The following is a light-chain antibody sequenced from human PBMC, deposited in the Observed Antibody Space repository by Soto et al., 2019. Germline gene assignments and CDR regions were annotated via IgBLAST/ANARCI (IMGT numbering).Light chain of an antibody. CDR2: DVS. V-gene: IGLV2-14*01. Sequence: QSALTQPASVSGSPRQSITISCTGTSSDVGGYNYVSWYQQHPGKAPKLMIYDVSNRPSGVSNRFSGSKSGNTASLTISGLQAEDEADYYCSSYTSSLYVFGTGTKLTVL. CDR3: SSYTSSLYV. CDR1: SSDVGGYNY. J-gene: IGLJ1*01.